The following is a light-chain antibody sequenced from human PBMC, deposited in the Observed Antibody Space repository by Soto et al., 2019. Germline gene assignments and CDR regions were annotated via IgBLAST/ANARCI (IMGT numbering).Light chain of an antibody. J-gene: IGLJ2*01. V-gene: IGLV1-40*01. CDR3: QSDDNIRSHSV. CDR1: SSNIGAGYN. CDR2: DNN. Sequence: QSVLTQPPSVSGAPGQRVTISCTGSSSNIGAGYNVHWYQQLPGTAPKLLIYDNNSRPSGVPDRFSASKSGTSASLAITGRQAEDEADYDCQSDDNIRSHSVFGGGTKLTVL.